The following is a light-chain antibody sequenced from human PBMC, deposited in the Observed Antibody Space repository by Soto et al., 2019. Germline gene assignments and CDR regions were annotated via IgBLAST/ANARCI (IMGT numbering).Light chain of an antibody. J-gene: IGLJ1*01. CDR2: DVS. CDR1: SSDVGGYNY. CDR3: SSYTSSSTPFYV. Sequence: QSALTQPASVSGSPGQSITISCTGTSSDVGGYNYVSWYQQHPGKAPKLMIYDVSNRPSGVSNRFSGSKSGNTASLTISGLQAEDEADYYCSSYTSSSTPFYVFGTGTKVTV. V-gene: IGLV2-14*01.